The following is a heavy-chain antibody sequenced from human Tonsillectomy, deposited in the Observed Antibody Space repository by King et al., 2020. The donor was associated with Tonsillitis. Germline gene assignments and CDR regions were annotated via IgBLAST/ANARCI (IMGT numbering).Heavy chain of an antibody. D-gene: IGHD2-15*01. Sequence: QLQESGPGLVKPSETLSLTCTISGGSISTNTYYWGWIRQPPGKGLEWIGTFFYTGRTYYNPSLHSRVTISADTSRNQFSLKLSSVTAADTAVYYCAKSCSASPYDASDIWGQGTLVTVSS. CDR1: GGSISTNTYY. V-gene: IGHV4-39*01. CDR2: FFYTGRT. CDR3: AKSCSASPYDASDI. J-gene: IGHJ3*02.